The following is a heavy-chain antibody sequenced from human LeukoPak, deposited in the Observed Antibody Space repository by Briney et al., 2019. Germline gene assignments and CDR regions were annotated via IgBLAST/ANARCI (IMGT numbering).Heavy chain of an antibody. CDR1: GFTFCDHY. Sequence: PGGSLRLSSAASGFTFCDHYMDCVRQAPGKGLEWVGHSRCKPQSYTAEYAASVKGRFTISRDDSKNSLYLQMNSLKTEDTAVYYCARGPPGMSAAGTRLLAYWGQGTLVSVSS. V-gene: IGHV3-72*01. CDR3: ARGPPGMSAAGTRLLAY. D-gene: IGHD6-13*01. J-gene: IGHJ4*01. CDR2: SRCKPQSYTA.